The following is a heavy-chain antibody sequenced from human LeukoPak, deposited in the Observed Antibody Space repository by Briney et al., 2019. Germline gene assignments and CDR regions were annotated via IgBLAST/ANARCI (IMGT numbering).Heavy chain of an antibody. J-gene: IGHJ5*02. Sequence: GASVKVSCKASGYTFTSYAMHWVRQAPGQRLEWMGWINAGNGNTKYSQKFQGRVTITRDTSASTAYMELSSLRSEDTAVYYCATSPCIQLWPRGWFDPWGQGTLVTVSS. CDR3: ATSPCIQLWPRGWFDP. D-gene: IGHD5-18*01. V-gene: IGHV1-3*01. CDR2: INAGNGNT. CDR1: GYTFTSYA.